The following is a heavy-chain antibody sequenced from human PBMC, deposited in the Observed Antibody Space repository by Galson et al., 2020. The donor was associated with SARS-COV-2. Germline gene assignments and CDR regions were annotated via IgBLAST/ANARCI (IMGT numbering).Heavy chain of an antibody. Sequence: GGSLRLSCAASGFTFSSYGMHWVRQAPGKGLEWVAVIWYDGSKKYYGDSVKGRFTISRDNSKNTLYLQMNSLRAEDTAIYYCARDRERQWLALDNWGQGTLVTGSS. CDR1: GFTFSSYG. V-gene: IGHV3-33*01. CDR2: IWYDGSKK. J-gene: IGHJ4*02. D-gene: IGHD6-19*01. CDR3: ARDRERQWLALDN.